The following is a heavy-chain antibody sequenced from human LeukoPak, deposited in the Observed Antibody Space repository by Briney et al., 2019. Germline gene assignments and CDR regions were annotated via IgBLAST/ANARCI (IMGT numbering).Heavy chain of an antibody. D-gene: IGHD3-22*01. CDR3: VREGDYYDSSGFDY. Sequence: SETLSLTCTVSGGSISSYYWSWIRQPAGKGLEWIGRIYTSGSTNYNPSLKSRVTMSVDTSKNQFSLKLSSVTAADTAVYYCVREGDYYDSSGFDYWGQGTLVTVSS. V-gene: IGHV4-4*07. CDR1: GGSISSYY. J-gene: IGHJ4*02. CDR2: IYTSGST.